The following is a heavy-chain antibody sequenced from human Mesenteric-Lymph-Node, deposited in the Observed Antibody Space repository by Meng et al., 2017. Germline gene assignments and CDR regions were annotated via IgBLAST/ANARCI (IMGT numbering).Heavy chain of an antibody. D-gene: IGHD1-26*01. Sequence: QVQLQESGPGLVKPSGTLSLTCAVSGGSISSGGYYWSWIRQHPGKGLEWIGYIYYSGSTYYNPSLKSRVTISVDTSKNQFSLKLSSVTAADTAVYYCAREVVGPRYNWFDPWGQGTLVTVSS. CDR2: IYYSGST. V-gene: IGHV4-31*11. J-gene: IGHJ5*02. CDR1: GGSISSGGYY. CDR3: AREVVGPRYNWFDP.